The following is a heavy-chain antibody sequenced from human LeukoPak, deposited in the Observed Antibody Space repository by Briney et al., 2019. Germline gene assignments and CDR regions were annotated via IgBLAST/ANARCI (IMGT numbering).Heavy chain of an antibody. V-gene: IGHV1-69*13. CDR2: IIPIFSTA. Sequence: ASVKVSCKASGGTFSNYAINWVRQAPGQGLEWMGGIIPIFSTAHYAQKFQGRVTITADEFTSTAYMELSSLRAEDTAVYYCARGPLIAVALFDYWGQGTLVTVSS. CDR3: ARGPLIAVALFDY. CDR1: GGTFSNYA. D-gene: IGHD6-19*01. J-gene: IGHJ4*02.